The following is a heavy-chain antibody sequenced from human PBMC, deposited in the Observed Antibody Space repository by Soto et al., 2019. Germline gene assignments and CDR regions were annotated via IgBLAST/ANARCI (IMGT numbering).Heavy chain of an antibody. Sequence: PETLSLTCTVPGGSISSYRWSWIRQPAGKGLEWIGRLNTHGNTHHNPSLKSRVTVSVDTSRNQFFLTLGSVTAADSAVYHCGRESGETWDYEASWGQGTPVTVSS. CDR3: GRESGETWDYEAS. CDR2: LNTHGNT. D-gene: IGHD1-7*01. V-gene: IGHV4-4*07. J-gene: IGHJ5*02. CDR1: GGSISSYR.